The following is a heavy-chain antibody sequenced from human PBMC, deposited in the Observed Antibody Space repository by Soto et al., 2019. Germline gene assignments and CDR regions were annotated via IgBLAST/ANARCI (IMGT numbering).Heavy chain of an antibody. D-gene: IGHD2-2*02. CDR2: IYWDDDK. CDR1: GFSLSTSGVG. J-gene: IGHJ5*02. CDR3: AHGEVVPAAIGFDP. Sequence: SGPTLVNPTQTLTLTCTFSGFSLSTSGVGVGWIRQPPGKALEWLALIYWDDDKRYSPSLKSRLTITKDTSKNQVVLTMTNMDPVDTATYYRAHGEVVPAAIGFDPWGQGTLVTVSS. V-gene: IGHV2-5*02.